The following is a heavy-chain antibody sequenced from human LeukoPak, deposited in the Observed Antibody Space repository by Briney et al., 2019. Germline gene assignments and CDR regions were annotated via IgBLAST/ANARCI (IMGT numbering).Heavy chain of an antibody. V-gene: IGHV5-51*01. CDR2: IYPGDSDT. J-gene: IGHJ3*02. D-gene: IGHD2-2*01. Sequence: GESLKISCKGSGYSFTSYWIGWVRQMPGKGLEWMGIIYPGDSDTRYSPSFQGQVTISADKSISTAYLQWSSLKASDTAMHYCARSDPGSQLLYAFDIWGQGTMVTVSS. CDR3: ARSDPGSQLLYAFDI. CDR1: GYSFTSYW.